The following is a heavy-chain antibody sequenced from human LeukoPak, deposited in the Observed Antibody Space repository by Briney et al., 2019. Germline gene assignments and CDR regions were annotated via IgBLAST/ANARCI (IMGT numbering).Heavy chain of an antibody. Sequence: PGGSLRLSCAASGFTFSSYEMNWVRRAPGKGLEGVSYISSSGSTIYYADSVKGRFTISRDNAKNSLYLQMNSLRAEDTAVYYCARDPGCSGGSCYSSFDYWGQGTLVTVSS. CDR3: ARDPGCSGGSCYSSFDY. CDR1: GFTFSSYE. CDR2: ISSSGSTI. D-gene: IGHD2-15*01. J-gene: IGHJ4*02. V-gene: IGHV3-48*03.